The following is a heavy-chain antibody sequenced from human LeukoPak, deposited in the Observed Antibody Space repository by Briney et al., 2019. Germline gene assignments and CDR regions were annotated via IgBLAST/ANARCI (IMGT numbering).Heavy chain of an antibody. D-gene: IGHD2-2*01. V-gene: IGHV4-34*01. CDR3: ARVGFDIVVVPAATSAFDI. CDR1: GGSFSGYY. CDR2: INHSGST. J-gene: IGHJ3*02. Sequence: SETLSLTCAVYGGSFSGYYWSWIRQPPGKGLEWIGEINHSGSTNYNPSLKSRVTISVDTSKNQFPLKLSSVTAADTAVYYCARVGFDIVVVPAATSAFDIWGQGTMVTVSS.